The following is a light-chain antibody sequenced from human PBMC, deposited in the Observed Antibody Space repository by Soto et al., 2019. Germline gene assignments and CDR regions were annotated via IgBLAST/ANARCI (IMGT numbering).Light chain of an antibody. CDR2: GAS. V-gene: IGKV3-20*01. Sequence: EIALTQSPGTLSLSPGERAALSCLASQSITNNYLAWYQQKPGRAHRLLIYGASSRATGIPDRFSGSGSGTDFTLTISRLEPEDFAMYYCQQYGYLVTFGGGTKVDIK. J-gene: IGKJ4*01. CDR1: QSITNNY. CDR3: QQYGYLVT.